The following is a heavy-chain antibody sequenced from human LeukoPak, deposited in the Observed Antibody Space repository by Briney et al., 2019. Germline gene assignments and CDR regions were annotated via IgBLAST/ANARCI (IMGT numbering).Heavy chain of an antibody. CDR1: GFTFSSYG. CDR2: IWYDGSNK. CDR3: ARDRITMVRGVILYYYGMDV. V-gene: IGHV3-33*01. Sequence: GGSLRLSCAASGFTFSSYGMHWVRQAPGKGLERVAVIWYDGSNKYYADSVKGRFTTSRDNSKNTLYLQMNSLRAEDTAVYYCARDRITMVRGVILYYYGMDVWGQGTTVTVSS. J-gene: IGHJ6*02. D-gene: IGHD3-10*01.